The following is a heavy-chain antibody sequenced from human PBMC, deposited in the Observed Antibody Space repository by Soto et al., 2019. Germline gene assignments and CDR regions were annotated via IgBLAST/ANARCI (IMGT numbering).Heavy chain of an antibody. D-gene: IGHD6-19*01. CDR1: GGTFSSYG. Sequence: QVQLVQSGAEVQKPGSSVKVSCKASGGTFSSYGISWVRQAPGQGLEWMGGIIPMFDTSNYAQKFQGRVTITADESTSTAYVELSSLRSEDTAVYYCARVNASGWDDALNYYFYGMDVWGQGTTVTVSS. CDR3: ARVNASGWDDALNYYFYGMDV. V-gene: IGHV1-69*01. J-gene: IGHJ6*02. CDR2: IIPMFDTS.